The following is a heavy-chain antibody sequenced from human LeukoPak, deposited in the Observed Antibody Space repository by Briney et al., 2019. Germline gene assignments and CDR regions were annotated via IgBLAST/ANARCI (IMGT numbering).Heavy chain of an antibody. CDR1: GFTFSSYE. Sequence: PGGSLRLSCAASGFTFSSYEMNWVRQAPGKGLEWVSYISSSGSTIYYADSVKGRFTISRDNAKNSLYLQMNSLRAEDTAIYYCASLTLEWLLSDYWGQGTLVTVSS. V-gene: IGHV3-48*03. J-gene: IGHJ4*02. CDR3: ASLTLEWLLSDY. CDR2: ISSSGSTI. D-gene: IGHD3-3*01.